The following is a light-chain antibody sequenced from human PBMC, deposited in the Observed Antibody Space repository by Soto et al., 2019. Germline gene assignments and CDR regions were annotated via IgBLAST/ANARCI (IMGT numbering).Light chain of an antibody. J-gene: IGKJ4*01. V-gene: IGKV3-20*01. Sequence: MVLTHSPGTLSLSPGEIATLAFRAIQSVSIIYSAWYQQKPAQAPRLLIYGASIRATGIPDRFSGSGSGTDFTLPISRLEPEDFSVYYCQQYGSSPTFGGGTKVDTK. CDR2: GAS. CDR3: QQYGSSPT. CDR1: QSVSIIY.